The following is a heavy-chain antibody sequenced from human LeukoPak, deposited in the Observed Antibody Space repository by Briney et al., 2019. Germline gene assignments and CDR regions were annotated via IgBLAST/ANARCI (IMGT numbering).Heavy chain of an antibody. Sequence: SQTLSLTCAVYGGSFSGYYWSWIRQPPGKGLEWIGEINHSGSTNYNPSLKSRVTISVDTSKNQFSLKLSSVTAADTAVYYCARGHYDFWSGSYPNNWFDPWGQGTLVTVSS. D-gene: IGHD3-3*01. CDR1: GGSFSGYY. V-gene: IGHV4-34*01. CDR2: INHSGST. CDR3: ARGHYDFWSGSYPNNWFDP. J-gene: IGHJ5*02.